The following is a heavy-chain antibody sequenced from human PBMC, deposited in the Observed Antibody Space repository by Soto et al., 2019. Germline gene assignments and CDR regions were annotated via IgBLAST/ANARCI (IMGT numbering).Heavy chain of an antibody. V-gene: IGHV3-66*01. CDR3: ARRIAVTGSAYFDS. Sequence: GSLRLSCAASGFTVSSNYMSWVRQAPGKGLEWVSVIYSDGRTYYADSVKGRFSISRDNSKNTLYLQMNSLRAEDTAVYYCARRIAVTGSAYFDSWGQGTLVTVSS. CDR2: IYSDGRT. CDR1: GFTVSSNY. J-gene: IGHJ4*02. D-gene: IGHD6-19*01.